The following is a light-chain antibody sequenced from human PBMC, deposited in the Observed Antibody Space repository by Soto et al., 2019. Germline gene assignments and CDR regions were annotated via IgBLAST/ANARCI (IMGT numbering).Light chain of an antibody. CDR1: QSVSSN. Sequence: IEMTQSPATLSFSPGERATLSCRASQSVSSNLVWNQQKPGQAPRLLIYGASTRVTGIPARLSGSGSGTEFTLTISSMQSEDFAVYYCQQYHNWWTFGQGTKVDIK. V-gene: IGKV3-15*01. CDR3: QQYHNWWT. CDR2: GAS. J-gene: IGKJ1*01.